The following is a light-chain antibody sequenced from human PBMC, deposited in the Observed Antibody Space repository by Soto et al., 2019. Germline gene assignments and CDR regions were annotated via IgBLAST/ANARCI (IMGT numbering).Light chain of an antibody. CDR3: QQFSSYPLT. CDR1: QSGNSDY. J-gene: IGKJ4*01. Sequence: EIVMTQSPATLSVSPGERATLSCRASQSGNSDYLAWYQQKPGQAPRLLIYGISSRATGISYRFSGGGSGTDFTLTISRLEPEDFAVYYCQQFSSYPLTFGGGTKVDIK. V-gene: IGKV3-20*01. CDR2: GIS.